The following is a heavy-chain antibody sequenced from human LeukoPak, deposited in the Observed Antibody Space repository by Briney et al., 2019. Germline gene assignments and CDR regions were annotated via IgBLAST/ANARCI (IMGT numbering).Heavy chain of an antibody. CDR1: GDSMTSYY. Sequence: PSETLSLTCTVSGDSMTSYYWSWIRQPPGKGLEWIGYISYSGSTNYNPSLKSRVTISIDTSKNQFSLKLSSVTAADTAVYYCARVIDYYYYMDVWGKGTTVTVSS. J-gene: IGHJ6*03. CDR3: ARVIDYYYYMDV. V-gene: IGHV4-59*12. CDR2: ISYSGST.